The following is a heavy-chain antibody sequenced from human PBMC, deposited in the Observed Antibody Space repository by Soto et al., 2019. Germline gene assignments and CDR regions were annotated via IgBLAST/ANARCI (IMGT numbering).Heavy chain of an antibody. CDR1: GDSVSTNSAA. V-gene: IGHV6-1*01. D-gene: IGHD2-15*01. CDR2: TYYRSKWYY. J-gene: IGHJ6*02. CDR3: ARVGCSGGTCLDALDV. Sequence: PSQTLSLTCAISGDSVSTNSAAWNWIRQSPSRGLEWLGRTYYRSKWYYDYALSVRSRISINPDTSRNQFSLQLSSVTPEDTAVYFCARVGCSGGTCLDALDVWGQGTTVTVSS.